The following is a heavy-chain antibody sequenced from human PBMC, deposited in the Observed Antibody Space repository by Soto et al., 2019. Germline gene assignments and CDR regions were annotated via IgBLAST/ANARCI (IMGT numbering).Heavy chain of an antibody. V-gene: IGHV4-59*01. CDR1: GDAISNYY. CDR2: IYYSGNT. J-gene: IGHJ6*02. D-gene: IGHD6-19*01. Sequence: SETLSLTCTVSGDAISNYYWSWIRQPPGKGPEWIGFIYYSGNTHYHRSLKSRLTMSLDSSRNQCSLKLTSVTGGGTGVDYCARVEAVEYYYYGMDVWGQGTTVTVSS. CDR3: ARVEAVEYYYYGMDV.